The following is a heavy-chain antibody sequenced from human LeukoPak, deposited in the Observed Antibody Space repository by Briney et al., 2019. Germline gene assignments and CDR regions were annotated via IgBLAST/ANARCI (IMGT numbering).Heavy chain of an antibody. CDR1: GFTFSSYG. CDR3: ASISSRGWTASDY. D-gene: IGHD6-19*01. Sequence: GGSLRLSCAASGFTFSSYGMHWVRQAPGKGLEWVAFIRYGGNTEYYADSVKGRFTISRDNSKNTLYLQMNSLRAEDTAVYYCASISSRGWTASDYWGQGTLVTVSS. V-gene: IGHV3-30*02. CDR2: IRYGGNTE. J-gene: IGHJ4*02.